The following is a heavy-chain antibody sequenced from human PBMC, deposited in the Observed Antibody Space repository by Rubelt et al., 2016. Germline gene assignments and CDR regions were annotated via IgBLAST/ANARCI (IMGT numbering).Heavy chain of an antibody. J-gene: IGHJ6*02. CDR2: INSDGRSI. CDR1: GFTFSSYW. D-gene: IGHD2-15*01. V-gene: IGHV3-74*02. CDR3: ARADQDCSGGSCYQLYYYYGMDV. Sequence: EVQLVESGGGLVQPGGSLRLSCAASGFTFSSYWMHWVRQAPGKGLVWVSGINSDGRSISYADSVKGRFTISGENAKNTLYLQMNRLRAEDTAVYYCARADQDCSGGSCYQLYYYYGMDVWGQGTTVTVSS.